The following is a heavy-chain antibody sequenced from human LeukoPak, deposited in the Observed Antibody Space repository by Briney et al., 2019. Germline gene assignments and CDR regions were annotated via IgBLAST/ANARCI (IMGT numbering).Heavy chain of an antibody. J-gene: IGHJ4*02. D-gene: IGHD3-22*01. CDR2: ISGSGGST. Sequence: GGSLRLSCAASGFTFSKYGMSWVRQAPGKGLEWVSVISGSGGSTDYADPVKGRFTISRDNSKNTLYLQMNSLRAEDTAVYYCATTSSGYYFGTFDYWGQGTLVTVSS. V-gene: IGHV3-23*01. CDR1: GFTFSKYG. CDR3: ATTSSGYYFGTFDY.